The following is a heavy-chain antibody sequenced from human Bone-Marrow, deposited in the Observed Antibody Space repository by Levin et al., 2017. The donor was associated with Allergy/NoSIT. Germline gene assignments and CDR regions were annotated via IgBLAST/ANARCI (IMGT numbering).Heavy chain of an antibody. D-gene: IGHD1-26*01. J-gene: IGHJ4*02. CDR1: GFTFTDYY. CDR3: ASLGSYRSLAY. CDR2: IKTDGSDK. V-gene: IGHV3-7*01. Sequence: GESLKISCAASGFTFTDYYMSWVRQAPGKRPEWVANIKTDGSDKYCVDSVKGRFTISRDNAKNSVSLQMNSLRAEDTAIYYCASLGSYRSLAYWGQGTLVTVSS.